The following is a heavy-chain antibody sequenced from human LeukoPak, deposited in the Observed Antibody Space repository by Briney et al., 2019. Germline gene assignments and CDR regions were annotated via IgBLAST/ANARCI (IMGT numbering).Heavy chain of an antibody. Sequence: PSETLSLTCTVSGGSISRSSSHWGWIRQPPGKGLEWIGSIYYSGSTYYNPSLKSRVTISVDTSKNQFSLKLSSVTAADTAVYYCARRIAAAGTIFFDYWGQGTLVTVSS. D-gene: IGHD6-13*01. CDR1: GGSISRSSSH. V-gene: IGHV4-39*01. J-gene: IGHJ4*02. CDR2: IYYSGST. CDR3: ARRIAAAGTIFFDY.